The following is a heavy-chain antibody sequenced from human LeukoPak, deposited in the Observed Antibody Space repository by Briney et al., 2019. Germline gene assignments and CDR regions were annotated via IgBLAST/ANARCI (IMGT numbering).Heavy chain of an antibody. J-gene: IGHJ3*02. CDR2: IYHSGST. CDR1: GGSISSGGYS. D-gene: IGHD2-2*01. V-gene: IGHV4-30-2*01. Sequence: PSETLSLTCAVSGGSISSGGYSWSWIRQPPGKGLEWIGYIYHSGSTYYNPSLKSRVTISVDRSKNQFSLKLSSVTAADTAVYYCARNQLRDAFGIWGQGTMVTVSS. CDR3: ARNQLRDAFGI.